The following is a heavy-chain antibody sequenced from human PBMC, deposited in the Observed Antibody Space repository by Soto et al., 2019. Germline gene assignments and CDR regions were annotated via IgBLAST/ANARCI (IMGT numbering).Heavy chain of an antibody. CDR3: AKVDYGEYRAT. Sequence: EVQLLESGGGLVQPGGSLRLSCAASGFTFSSYAMSWVRQAPGKGLEWVSAISGSGGSTYYADSVKGRFTISRDNSKNPLYLQMNSLRDEDTAVYYCAKVDYGEYRATWGQGTMVTVSS. V-gene: IGHV3-23*01. CDR1: GFTFSSYA. D-gene: IGHD4-17*01. J-gene: IGHJ3*01. CDR2: ISGSGGST.